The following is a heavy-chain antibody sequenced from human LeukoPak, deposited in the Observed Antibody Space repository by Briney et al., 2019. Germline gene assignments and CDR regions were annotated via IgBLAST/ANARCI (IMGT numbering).Heavy chain of an antibody. V-gene: IGHV4-39*01. CDR1: GGSISGSSYY. J-gene: IGHJ6*02. CDR2: IYYSGST. Sequence: SETLSLTCTVSGGSISGSSYYWGWIRQPPGKGLEWIGSIYYSGSTYYNPSLKSRVTISVDTSKNQFSLKLNSVTATDTAVYYCARARRGPTEKRMDVWGQGTTVTVSS. D-gene: IGHD3/OR15-3a*01. CDR3: ARARRGPTEKRMDV.